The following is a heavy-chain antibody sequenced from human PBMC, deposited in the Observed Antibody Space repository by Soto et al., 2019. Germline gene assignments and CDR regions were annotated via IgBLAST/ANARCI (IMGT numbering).Heavy chain of an antibody. CDR1: GFTFSSYA. J-gene: IGHJ6*04. Sequence: GGSLRLSCAASGFTFSSYAMSWVRQAPGKGLEWVSAISGSGGSTYYADSVKGRFTISRDNSKNTLYLQMNSLRAEDTAVYYCATSITIFGVVTDYYYYGMGVWGKGTTVTVST. D-gene: IGHD3-3*01. V-gene: IGHV3-23*01. CDR2: ISGSGGST. CDR3: ATSITIFGVVTDYYYYGMGV.